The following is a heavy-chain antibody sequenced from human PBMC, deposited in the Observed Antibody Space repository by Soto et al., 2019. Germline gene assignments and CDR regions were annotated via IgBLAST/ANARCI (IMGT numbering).Heavy chain of an antibody. V-gene: IGHV3-23*01. J-gene: IGHJ4*02. D-gene: IGHD6-13*01. Sequence: PGGSLRLSCAASGFTFSSYAMSWVRQAPGKGLEWVSAISGSGGSTYYADSVKGRFTISRDNSKSSLYLQMNNLRAEDTALYYCARDSYAGTDYWGQGTLVTVSS. CDR1: GFTFSSYA. CDR3: ARDSYAGTDY. CDR2: ISGSGGST.